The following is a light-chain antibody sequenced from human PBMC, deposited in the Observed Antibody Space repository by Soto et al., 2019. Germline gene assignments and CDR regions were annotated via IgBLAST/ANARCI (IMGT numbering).Light chain of an antibody. V-gene: IGKV3-15*01. Sequence: EMVMTQSPATLSLSPGERATLSCRASQSVSSNLAWYQQKPGQAPRLLIYGASTRATGIPARFSGSGSGTEFTLTISSLQTDDFATYYCQQYDTRCTFGQGTKVDI. J-gene: IGKJ1*01. CDR3: QQYDTRCT. CDR2: GAS. CDR1: QSVSSN.